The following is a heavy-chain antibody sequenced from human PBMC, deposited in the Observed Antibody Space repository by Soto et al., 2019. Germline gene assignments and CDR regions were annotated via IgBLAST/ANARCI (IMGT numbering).Heavy chain of an antibody. CDR1: GFTFSSYW. Sequence: EVQLVESGGGLVQPGGSLRLSCAASGFTFSSYWMHWVRQAPGKGLVWVSRINSDGSSTSYADSVKGRFTISRDNAKNTLYLQRNSLRAEDTAVYYCARDQYSPKGWFDPWGQGTLVTVSS. V-gene: IGHV3-74*01. CDR3: ARDQYSPKGWFDP. CDR2: INSDGSST. J-gene: IGHJ5*02. D-gene: IGHD5-18*01.